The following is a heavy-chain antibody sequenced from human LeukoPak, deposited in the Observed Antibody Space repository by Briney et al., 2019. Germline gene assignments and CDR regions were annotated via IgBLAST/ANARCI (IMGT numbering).Heavy chain of an antibody. CDR3: ARRPQWLYDAFDI. CDR2: IYHSGST. CDR1: GGSISSSNW. D-gene: IGHD6-19*01. V-gene: IGHV4-4*02. Sequence: SGTLSLICAVSGGSISSSNWWSWVRQPPGKGLEWIGEIYHSGSTNYNPSLKSRVTISVDTSKNQFSLKLSSVTAADTAVYYCARRPQWLYDAFDIWGQGTMVTVSS. J-gene: IGHJ3*02.